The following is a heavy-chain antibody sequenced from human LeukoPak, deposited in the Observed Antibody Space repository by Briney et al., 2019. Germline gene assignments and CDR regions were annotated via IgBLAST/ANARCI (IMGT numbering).Heavy chain of an antibody. V-gene: IGHV1-69*01. CDR2: IIPIFGTA. CDR1: EGTFSIYA. J-gene: IGHJ4*02. D-gene: IGHD5-24*01. CDR3: ARDGGDGYYIDY. Sequence: SVTVSCKASEGTFSIYAISWVRQAPGQGLEWMGGIIPIFGTANYAQKFQGRVTITADESTSTAYMELSSLRSEDTAVYYCARDGGDGYYIDYWGRGTLVTVSS.